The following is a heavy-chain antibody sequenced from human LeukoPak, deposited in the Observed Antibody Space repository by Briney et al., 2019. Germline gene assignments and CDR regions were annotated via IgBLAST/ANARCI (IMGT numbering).Heavy chain of an antibody. J-gene: IGHJ4*02. V-gene: IGHV3-30*03. CDR1: GFTFSSYG. CDR3: AASARDE. Sequence: PGRSLRLSCAASGFTFSSYGMHWVRQAPGKGLEWVAVISYDGSNKYYADSVKGRFTISRDNSKSTLYLQMNSLRAEDTAVYYCAASARDEWGQGTLVTVSS. D-gene: IGHD3-10*01. CDR2: ISYDGSNK.